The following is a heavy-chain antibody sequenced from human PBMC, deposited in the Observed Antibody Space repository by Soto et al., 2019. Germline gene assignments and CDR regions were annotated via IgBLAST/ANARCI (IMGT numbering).Heavy chain of an antibody. D-gene: IGHD2-21*02. V-gene: IGHV4-34*01. CDR2: INHSGST. CDR1: GGSFSGYY. CDR3: AKTCGGDCSDAFDI. Sequence: SETLSLTCAVYGGSFSGYYWSWIRQPPGKGLEWIGEINHSGSTNYNPTLKSRVTISVDTSKNQFSLKLSSVTAADTAVYYCAKTCGGDCSDAFDIWGQGTMVTVSS. J-gene: IGHJ3*02.